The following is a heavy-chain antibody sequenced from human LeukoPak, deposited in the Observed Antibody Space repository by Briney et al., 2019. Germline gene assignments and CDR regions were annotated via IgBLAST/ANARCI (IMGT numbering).Heavy chain of an antibody. D-gene: IGHD3-9*01. CDR1: GFIFSNAW. CDR3: TTQVYDILTGNDY. J-gene: IGHJ4*02. CDR2: IKSKTDGGTT. Sequence: GGSLRLSCAASGFIFSNAWMSWVRQAPGKGLEWVGRIKSKTDGGTTDYAAPVKGRFTISRDDSKNTLYLQMNSLKTEDTAVYYCTTQVYDILTGNDYWGQGTLVTVSS. V-gene: IGHV3-15*01.